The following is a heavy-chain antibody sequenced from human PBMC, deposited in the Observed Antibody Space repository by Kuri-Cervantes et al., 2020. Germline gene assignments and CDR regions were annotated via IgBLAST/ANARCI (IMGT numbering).Heavy chain of an antibody. CDR1: GGSVSTGTYF. V-gene: IGHV4-61*01. Sequence: GSLRLSCTVSGGSVSTGTYFWSWIRQPPGKGLENIGHIYNTGSTNYSPALKSRVTISIDTSKNQFSLKLSSVTAADTAVYYCARDGYRRHFDYWGQGTLVTVSS. CDR2: IYNTGST. D-gene: IGHD5-18*01. J-gene: IGHJ4*02. CDR3: ARDGYRRHFDY.